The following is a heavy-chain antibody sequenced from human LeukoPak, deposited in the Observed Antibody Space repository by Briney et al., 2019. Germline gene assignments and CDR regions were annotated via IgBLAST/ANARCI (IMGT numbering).Heavy chain of an antibody. V-gene: IGHV3-11*06. CDR1: GFTFSDYY. D-gene: IGHD2-15*01. CDR2: ISSSSSYI. Sequence: GGSLRLSCAASGFTFSDYYMSWIRQAPGKGLEWVSSISSSSSYIYYADSVKGRFTISRDNAKNSLYLQMNSLRAEDTAVYYCARDGCSGGSCYYYYMDVWGKGTTVTVSS. J-gene: IGHJ6*03. CDR3: ARDGCSGGSCYYYYMDV.